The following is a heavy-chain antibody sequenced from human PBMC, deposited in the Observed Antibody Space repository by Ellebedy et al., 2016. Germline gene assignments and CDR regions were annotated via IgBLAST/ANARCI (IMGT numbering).Heavy chain of an antibody. Sequence: GGSLRLSCAASGFTFSSFAMNWVRQAPGKGLEWVSVINNSGGNSNHADSVKGRFTISRDNSRNTMDLQMTSLRAEDTAVYYCAKDLHHWSANDFWGQGTLVTVSS. V-gene: IGHV3-23*01. D-gene: IGHD3-3*01. CDR1: GFTFSSFA. CDR3: AKDLHHWSANDF. J-gene: IGHJ4*02. CDR2: INNSGGNS.